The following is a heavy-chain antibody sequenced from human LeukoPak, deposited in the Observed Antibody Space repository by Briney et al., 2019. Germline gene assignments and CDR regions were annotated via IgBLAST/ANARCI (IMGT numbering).Heavy chain of an antibody. J-gene: IGHJ1*01. CDR1: GGSLSSGSYY. D-gene: IGHD5-12*01. CDR3: ARGLEYFQH. Sequence: SETLSLTCTVSGGSLSSGSYYWSWIRQPAGKGLEWLGRIYTSGSPNYNPSLKSRVTISVDTSKNQFSLKLSSVTAADTAVYYCARGLEYFQHWGQGTLVTASS. CDR2: IYTSGSP. V-gene: IGHV4-61*02.